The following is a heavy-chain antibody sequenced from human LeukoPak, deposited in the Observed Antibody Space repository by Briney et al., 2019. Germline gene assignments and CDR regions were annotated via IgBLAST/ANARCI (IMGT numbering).Heavy chain of an antibody. CDR3: ARQSGDYALRDE. Sequence: SETLSLTCTVSGGSISSGSYYWSWIRQPAGKGLEWIGRIYTSGSTNYNPSLKSRVTISVDTSKNQFSLKLSSVTAADTAVYYCARQSGDYALRDEWDQGTLVTVSS. CDR1: GGSISSGSYY. CDR2: IYTSGST. D-gene: IGHD4-17*01. J-gene: IGHJ4*02. V-gene: IGHV4-61*02.